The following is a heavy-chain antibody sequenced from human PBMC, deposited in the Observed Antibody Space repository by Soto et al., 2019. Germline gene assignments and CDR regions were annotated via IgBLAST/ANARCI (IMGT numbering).Heavy chain of an antibody. CDR2: IYPGDSHA. CDR3: ARPYGGGPNDTFDV. V-gene: IGHV5-51*01. CDR1: GYNFISHW. Sequence: DSLKISCKGSGYNFISHWISWVRQMPGKGLEWMGIIYPGDSHAIYSPSFQGQVTMSADKSISTAYLQWSSLKASDTAMYYCARPYGGGPNDTFDVWGQGTMVTVSS. D-gene: IGHD1-26*01. J-gene: IGHJ3*01.